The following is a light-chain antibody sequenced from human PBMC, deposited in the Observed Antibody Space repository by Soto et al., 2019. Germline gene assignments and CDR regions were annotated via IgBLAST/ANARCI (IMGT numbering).Light chain of an antibody. Sequence: EIVLTQSPGTLSLSPGERATLSCRASQSGSSSYLAWYQQKPDQAPWLLIYGASTRATGIPDRFSGSGSGTDFTLIISRLEPEDFAVYYCQQYGSSPITFGQGTRLEIK. CDR2: GAS. CDR1: QSGSSSY. J-gene: IGKJ5*01. V-gene: IGKV3-20*01. CDR3: QQYGSSPIT.